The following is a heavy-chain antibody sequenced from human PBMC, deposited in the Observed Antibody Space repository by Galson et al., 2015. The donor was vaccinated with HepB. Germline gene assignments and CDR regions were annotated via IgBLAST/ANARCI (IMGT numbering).Heavy chain of an antibody. V-gene: IGHV3-23*01. CDR3: AKGIDSGDVYRAFDI. D-gene: IGHD3-22*01. Sequence: LRLSCAGSGFNFNNYGINWVRQAPGKGLEWVSGISDVGVGNIASYGASAKGRFTISRDKSRNTVYLQMNSLRVEDTAVYYCAKGIDSGDVYRAFDIWGQGTVVTVSS. CDR1: GFNFNNYG. CDR2: ISDVGVGNIA. J-gene: IGHJ3*02.